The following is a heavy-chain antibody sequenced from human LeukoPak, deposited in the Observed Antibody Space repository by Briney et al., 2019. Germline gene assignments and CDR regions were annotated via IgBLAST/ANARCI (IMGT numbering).Heavy chain of an antibody. CDR2: ISRSGDDT. Sequence: GGSLRLSCAASGFTFSDYYMSWIRQAPGKGLEWVSYISRSGDDTYYADSVKGRFTTSRDNAKNSLYLQMHSLRVEDTAVYYCARQDSGSSPYYYYHGMDVWGQGTTVTVSS. CDR1: GFTFSDYY. V-gene: IGHV3-11*01. J-gene: IGHJ6*02. CDR3: ARQDSGSSPYYYYHGMDV. D-gene: IGHD1-26*01.